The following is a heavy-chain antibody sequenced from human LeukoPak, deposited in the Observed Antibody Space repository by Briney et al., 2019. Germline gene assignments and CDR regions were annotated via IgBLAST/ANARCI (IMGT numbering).Heavy chain of an antibody. J-gene: IGHJ4*02. Sequence: GGSLRLSCAASRFTFSRYAMHWLRQAPGKGLEWVAVISYDGSDKYYADSVKGRFTISRDNSQNTLYLQINSLITDDTAVYYCATSPGVLGTYFDYWGQGTLVTVSS. D-gene: IGHD7-27*01. CDR3: ATSPGVLGTYFDY. CDR2: ISYDGSDK. V-gene: IGHV3-30*04. CDR1: RFTFSRYA.